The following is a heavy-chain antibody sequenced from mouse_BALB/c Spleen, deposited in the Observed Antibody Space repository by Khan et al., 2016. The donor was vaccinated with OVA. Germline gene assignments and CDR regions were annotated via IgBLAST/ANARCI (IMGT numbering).Heavy chain of an antibody. J-gene: IGHJ4*01. CDR1: GYTFTSYG. V-gene: IGHV9-3-1*01. CDR2: INTYTGEP. D-gene: IGHD1-1*01. CDR3: ARPPYVSYALDY. Sequence: QIQLVQSGPELKKPGETVKISCKASGYTFTSYGMNWVKQSPGKALKWMGWINTYTGEPTYADDFKGRFAFSLEISASTAYLQINNLKNEDTATVFCARPPYVSYALDYWGQGTSVTVSS.